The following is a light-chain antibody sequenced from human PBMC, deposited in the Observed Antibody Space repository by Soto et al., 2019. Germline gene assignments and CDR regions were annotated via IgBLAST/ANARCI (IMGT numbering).Light chain of an antibody. J-gene: IGKJ4*01. V-gene: IGKV3-20*01. CDR1: QSVSSSF. CDR3: QQYGSSPLT. Sequence: EIVLTQSPGTLSLSPGERATLSCRASQSVSSSFLAWYQQKPGQAPRLLIYGASSRATGIPDRFSGSGSGXXXXXXXXXXEPEDVXVYYCQQYGSSPLTFGGGTKVEIK. CDR2: GAS.